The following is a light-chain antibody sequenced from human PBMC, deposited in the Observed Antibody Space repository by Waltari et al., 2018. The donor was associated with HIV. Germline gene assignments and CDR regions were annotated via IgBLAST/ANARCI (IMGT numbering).Light chain of an antibody. J-gene: IGKJ2*01. CDR2: GAS. CDR3: QHYGSSPRYT. Sequence: EVDLTQAPDTLSLSPGERATLSCRASQNITSNYLTWYQQRLGQAPRLLIYGASSRATGIPERFAGSGSGTDFTLTISRLEPEDFAMYYCQHYGSSPRYTFGQGTNLEIK. CDR1: QNITSNY. V-gene: IGKV3-20*01.